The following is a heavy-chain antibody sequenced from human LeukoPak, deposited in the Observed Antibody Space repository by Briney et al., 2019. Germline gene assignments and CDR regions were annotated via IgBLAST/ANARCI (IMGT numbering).Heavy chain of an antibody. CDR2: IYYSGST. J-gene: IGHJ6*03. Sequence: SETLSLTCTVSGGSISSYYWSWIRQPPGKGLEWIGYIYYSGSTNYNPSLKSRVTISVDTSKNQFSLKLSSVTAADTAVYYCARDGELGYYYYYMDVWGKGTTVTVSS. CDR3: ARDGELGYYYYYMDV. D-gene: IGHD7-27*01. V-gene: IGHV4-59*01. CDR1: GGSISSYY.